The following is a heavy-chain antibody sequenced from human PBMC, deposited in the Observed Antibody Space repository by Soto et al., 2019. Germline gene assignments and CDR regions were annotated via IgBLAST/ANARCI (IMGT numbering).Heavy chain of an antibody. V-gene: IGHV1-46*01. D-gene: IGHD2-15*01. CDR1: GYTFTSYY. J-gene: IGHJ4*02. CDR2: INPSGGST. Sequence: GASVKVSCKASGYTFTSYYMHWLRQSPGQGLEWMGIINPSGGSTSYAQKFQGRVTMTRDTSTSTVYMELSSLRSEDTAVYYCAREQRDSGYDSYCSGGSCYPDYWGQGTLVTAPQ. CDR3: AREQRDSGYDSYCSGGSCYPDY.